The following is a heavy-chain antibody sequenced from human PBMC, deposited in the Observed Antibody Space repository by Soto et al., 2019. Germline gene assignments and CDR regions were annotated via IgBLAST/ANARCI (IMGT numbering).Heavy chain of an antibody. Sequence: GESLKISCKGSGYSFTSYWIGWVRQMPGKGLEWMGIIYPGDSDTRYSPSFQGQVTISADKSISTAYLQWSSLKASDTAMYYCVTGIAAAGTFYSCDYWGQGTRVTVSS. V-gene: IGHV5-51*01. J-gene: IGHJ4*02. D-gene: IGHD6-13*01. CDR2: IYPGDSDT. CDR1: GYSFTSYW. CDR3: VTGIAAAGTFYSCDY.